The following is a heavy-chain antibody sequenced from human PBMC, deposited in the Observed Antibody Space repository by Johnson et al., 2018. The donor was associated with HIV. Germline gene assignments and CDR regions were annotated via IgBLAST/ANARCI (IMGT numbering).Heavy chain of an antibody. V-gene: IGHV3-30*14. CDR2: ISYDGSNK. J-gene: IGHJ3*02. CDR3: AGCGGDCSDAFDI. CDR1: GFTFSSYA. D-gene: IGHD2-21*01. Sequence: QVQLVESGGGVVQPGRSLRLSCAASGFTFSSYAMHWVRQAPGKGLEWVAVISYDGSNKFYADSVKGRFTISRDNSKNTLSLQMNSLRGEDTAVYYCAGCGGDCSDAFDIWGQGTMVNVSS.